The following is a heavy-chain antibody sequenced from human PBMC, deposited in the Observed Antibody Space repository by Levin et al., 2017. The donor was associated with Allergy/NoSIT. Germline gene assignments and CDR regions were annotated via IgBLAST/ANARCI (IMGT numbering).Heavy chain of an antibody. CDR3: AKSRCSSTSCTRNYYYGMDV. D-gene: IGHD2-2*01. CDR1: GFTFSSYA. V-gene: IGHV3-23*01. J-gene: IGHJ6*02. Sequence: SGESLKISCAASGFTFSSYAMSWVRQAPGKGLEWVSAISGSGGITYYADSVKGRFTISRDNSKNTLYLQMNSLRAEDTAVYYCAKSRCSSTSCTRNYYYGMDVWGQGTTVTVSS. CDR2: ISGSGGIT.